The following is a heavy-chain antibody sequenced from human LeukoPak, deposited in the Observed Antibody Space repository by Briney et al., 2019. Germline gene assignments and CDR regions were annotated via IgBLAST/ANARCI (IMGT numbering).Heavy chain of an antibody. CDR1: GGSFSGYY. V-gene: IGHV4-34*01. D-gene: IGHD1-26*01. CDR3: ARGIVGATRPGYFQH. J-gene: IGHJ1*01. Sequence: SETLSLTCAVYGGSFSGYYWSWIRQPPGKGLEWIGEINHSGSTNYNPSLKSRVTISVDTCKNQFSLKLSSVTAADTAVYYCARGIVGATRPGYFQHWGQGTLVTVSS. CDR2: INHSGST.